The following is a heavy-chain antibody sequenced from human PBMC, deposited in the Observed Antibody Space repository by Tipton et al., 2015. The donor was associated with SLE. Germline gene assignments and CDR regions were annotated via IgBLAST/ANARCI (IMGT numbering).Heavy chain of an antibody. CDR2: IRDDGSNK. D-gene: IGHD3-16*01. J-gene: IGHJ4*02. CDR3: AGGTGAYFDH. V-gene: IGHV3-30*02. CDR1: GFTYSGYA. Sequence: SLRLSCAASGFTYSGYAMHWVRQAPGKGLGWVAFIRDDGSNKDYADSVKGRFTITRDNSKNTLYLQMNRLRVEDTAVYYCAGGTGAYFDHWGPGTLVTVSS.